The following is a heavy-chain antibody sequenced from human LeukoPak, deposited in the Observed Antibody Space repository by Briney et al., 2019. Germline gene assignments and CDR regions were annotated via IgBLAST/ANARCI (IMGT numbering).Heavy chain of an antibody. CDR1: GYTFTSYD. V-gene: IGHV1-8*01. D-gene: IGHD2-21*02. CDR2: MNPNSGNT. CDR3: ARDGSYCGGYCYYGYFHH. J-gene: IGHJ1*01. Sequence: GASVKVSCKASGYTFTSYDINWVRQATGQGLEWMGWMNPNSGNTGYAQKFQGRVTMTRNTSISTAYMELSRLRSDETAVYYCARDGSYCGGYCYYGYFHHWGQGTLVTVSS.